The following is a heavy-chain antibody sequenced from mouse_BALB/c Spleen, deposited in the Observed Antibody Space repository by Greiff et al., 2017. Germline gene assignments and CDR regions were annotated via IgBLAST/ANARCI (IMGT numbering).Heavy chain of an antibody. CDR1: GFSLTSYD. Sequence: QVQLQESGPGLVEPSQSLSITCTVSGFSLTSYDISWIRQPPGQGLEWLGGIWTGGGTNYNSAVMSRLSISKDNSKSQVFLKMNSRQTDDTAIYYSVRGDYGSFADWGEGTLVTVSA. CDR3: VRGDYGSFAD. J-gene: IGHJ3*01. D-gene: IGHD1-2*01. CDR2: IWTGGGT. V-gene: IGHV2-9-2*01.